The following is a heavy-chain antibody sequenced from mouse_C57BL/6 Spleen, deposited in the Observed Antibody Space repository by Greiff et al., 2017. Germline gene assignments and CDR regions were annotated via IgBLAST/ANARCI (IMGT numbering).Heavy chain of an antibody. CDR3: ARGIYYDYDGGWYFDV. CDR1: GYTFTSYW. V-gene: IGHV1-55*01. Sequence: VQLQQPGAELVKPGASVKMSCKASGYTFTSYWITWVKQRPGQGLEWIGDIYPGSGSTNYNEKFKSKATLTVDTSSSTAYMQLSSLTSEDSAVYYCARGIYYDYDGGWYFDVWGTGTTVTVSS. J-gene: IGHJ1*03. CDR2: IYPGSGST. D-gene: IGHD2-4*01.